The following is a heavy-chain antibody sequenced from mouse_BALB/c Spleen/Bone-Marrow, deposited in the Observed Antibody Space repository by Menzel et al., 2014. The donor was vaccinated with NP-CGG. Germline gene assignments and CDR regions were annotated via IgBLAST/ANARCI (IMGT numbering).Heavy chain of an antibody. CDR3: TRLPH. J-gene: IGHJ4*01. CDR2: INPSNGGT. CDR1: GYTFTSYY. Sequence: VQLVESGAELVKPGASVKLSCKASGYTFTSYYMYWVKQRPGQGLEWIGEINPSNGGTNFNEKFKSRATLTVDKSSSTEYMQLSSLTSEDSAVYYCTRLPHWGQGTSVTVSS. V-gene: IGHV1S81*02.